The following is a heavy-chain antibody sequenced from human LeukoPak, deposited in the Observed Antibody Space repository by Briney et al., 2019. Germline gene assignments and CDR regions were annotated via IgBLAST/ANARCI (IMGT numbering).Heavy chain of an antibody. CDR1: GGSITNYY. D-gene: IGHD2/OR15-2a*01. CDR2: VYASGAT. V-gene: IGHV4-59*08. Sequence: SETLSLTCTVSGGSITNYYWSWIRQPPGEGLEWIGYVYASGATNSNPSLKSRVTISVDTSKNQFSLKPSSVTAADTAVYYCARHGKGVTYFYTFDIWGQGTVVAVSS. CDR3: ARHGKGVTYFYTFDI. J-gene: IGHJ3*02.